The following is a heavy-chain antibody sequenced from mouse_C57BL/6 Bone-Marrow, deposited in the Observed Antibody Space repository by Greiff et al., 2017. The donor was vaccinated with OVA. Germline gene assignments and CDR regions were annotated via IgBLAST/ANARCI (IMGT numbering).Heavy chain of an antibody. D-gene: IGHD2-2*01. CDR1: GYTFTDYY. V-gene: IGHV1-19*01. CDR2: INPYNGGT. J-gene: IGHJ1*03. CDR3: ARWLRPYWYFDV. Sequence: EVQLQQSGPVLVKPGASVKMSCKASGYTFTDYYMNWVKQSHGKSLEWIGVINPYNGGTSYNQKFKGKATLTIDKSSSTAYLELNSLTSEDSAVYYCARWLRPYWYFDVWGTGTTVTVSS.